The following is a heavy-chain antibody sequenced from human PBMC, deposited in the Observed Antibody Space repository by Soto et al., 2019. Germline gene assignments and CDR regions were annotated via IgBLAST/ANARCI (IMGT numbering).Heavy chain of an antibody. Sequence: PGGSLRLSCSASGFTFSSYAMHWVRQAPGKGLEYVSAISSNRGSTYHADSVKGRFTISRDNSKNTLYLQMSSLRAEDTAVYYCVLGDGAAAADETRDNYYYYYGMDVWGQGTTVTVSS. D-gene: IGHD6-13*01. CDR3: VLGDGAAAADETRDNYYYYYGMDV. CDR2: ISSNRGST. J-gene: IGHJ6*02. V-gene: IGHV3-64D*06. CDR1: GFTFSSYA.